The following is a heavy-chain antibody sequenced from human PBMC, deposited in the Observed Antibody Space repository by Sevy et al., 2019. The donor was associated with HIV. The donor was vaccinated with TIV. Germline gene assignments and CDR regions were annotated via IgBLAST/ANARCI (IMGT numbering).Heavy chain of an antibody. CDR2: IRSKANSYAT. V-gene: IGHV3-73*01. J-gene: IGHJ4*02. CDR1: GFTFSGSA. Sequence: GGSLRLSCAASGFTFSGSAMHWVRQASGKGLEWVGRIRSKANSYATANAASVKGRFTISRDDSKNTAYLQMNSLTTEDTAVYYCTRGVVGATKGGLDYWGQGTLVTVSS. CDR3: TRGVVGATKGGLDY. D-gene: IGHD1-26*01.